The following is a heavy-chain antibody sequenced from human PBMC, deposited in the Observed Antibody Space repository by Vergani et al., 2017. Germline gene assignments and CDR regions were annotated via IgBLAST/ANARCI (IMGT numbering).Heavy chain of an antibody. CDR1: GGTFSSYA. D-gene: IGHD1-26*01. CDR2: IIPIFGTA. J-gene: IGHJ4*02. Sequence: QVQLVQSGAEVKKPGSSLKVSCKASGGTFSSYAISWVRQAPGKGLEWMGGIIPIFGTANYAQKFQGRVTITADESTSTAYMELSSLRSEDTAVYYCARVSIVGATTPRTALTYFDYWGQGTLVTGSS. V-gene: IGHV1-69*01. CDR3: ARVSIVGATTPRTALTYFDY.